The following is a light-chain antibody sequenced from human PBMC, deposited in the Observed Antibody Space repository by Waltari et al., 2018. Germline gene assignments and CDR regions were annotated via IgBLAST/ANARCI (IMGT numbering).Light chain of an antibody. J-gene: IGKJ1*01. V-gene: IGKV3-20*01. Sequence: EIVLTQSPGTLSLSLGERATLSCRASQNVSRALAWYQQKPGQAPSLLLHGASTRATGIPDRFSGSGSGTDFSLTISRLEPDDFAVYYCQHYSRLPVTFGQGTTVEI. CDR1: QNVSRA. CDR2: GAS. CDR3: QHYSRLPVT.